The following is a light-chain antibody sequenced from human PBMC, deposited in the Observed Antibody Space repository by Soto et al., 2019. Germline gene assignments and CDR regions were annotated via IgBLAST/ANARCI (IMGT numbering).Light chain of an antibody. Sequence: QSALTQPASVSGSPGQSITISCTGTSSDVGGYNYVSWYQQHPGKAPKLMIYDVSNRPSGVSNRFSGSKSGNTASLTISGLQAEDEADYYCSSYTSSSLYVFGTGPKVT. J-gene: IGLJ1*01. CDR3: SSYTSSSLYV. CDR1: SSDVGGYNY. CDR2: DVS. V-gene: IGLV2-14*01.